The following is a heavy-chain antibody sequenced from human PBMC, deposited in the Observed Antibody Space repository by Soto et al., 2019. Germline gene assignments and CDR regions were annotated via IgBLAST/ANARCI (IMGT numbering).Heavy chain of an antibody. Sequence: QVQLQESGPGLVRPPKPLSLPSPVPVDSLGSGVYSGTWIGQHPGKGLEWIGYIYYSGSTSYNPSLKSRVTISVDTSKNQFSLRLSSVTAADTAVYYCARDLYLQGGMDVWGQGTTVTVSS. J-gene: IGHJ6*02. V-gene: IGHV4-31*03. CDR3: ARDLYLQGGMDV. CDR1: VDSLGSGVYS. CDR2: IYYSGST.